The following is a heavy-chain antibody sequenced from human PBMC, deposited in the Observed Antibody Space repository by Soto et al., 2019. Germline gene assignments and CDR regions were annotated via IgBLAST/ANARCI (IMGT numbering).Heavy chain of an antibody. J-gene: IGHJ4*02. CDR2: ISDDGSNT. CDR1: GFTFSRHT. D-gene: IGHD3-3*01. CDR3: ASEVYYDYGRGLNPDPYDFDD. V-gene: IGHV3-30-3*01. Sequence: QVQLVESGGGVVQPGRSLRLSCAASGFTFSRHTMHWVRQAPGNGLEWVAGISDDGSNTYYADSVKGRFTISRDNSKNTLYLQMKILSSEDRAGHDCASEVYYDYGRGLNPDPYDFDDWGQGTLVTVSS.